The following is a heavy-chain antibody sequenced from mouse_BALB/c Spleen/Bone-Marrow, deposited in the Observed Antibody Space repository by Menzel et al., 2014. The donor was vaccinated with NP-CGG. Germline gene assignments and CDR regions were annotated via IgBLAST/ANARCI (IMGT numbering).Heavy chain of an antibody. D-gene: IGHD2-1*01. J-gene: IGHJ4*01. CDR1: GFTFSSYI. CDR2: ISNGGGGP. Sequence: EVMLVESGGGLVQPGGSLKISCAASGFTFSSYIMSWVRQTPEKRLEWVAYISNGGGGPSFPDTVKGRFTISRDNAKNTLYLQMISRKSEDTAMYYCARQGVYYGKTYYAMDYWGQGTSVTVSS. V-gene: IGHV5-12-2*01. CDR3: ARQGVYYGKTYYAMDY.